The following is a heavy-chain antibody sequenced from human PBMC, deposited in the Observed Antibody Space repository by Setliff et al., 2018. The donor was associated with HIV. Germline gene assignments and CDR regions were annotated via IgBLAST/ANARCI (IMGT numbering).Heavy chain of an antibody. J-gene: IGHJ4*02. Sequence: PSETLSLTCTVSGGSINSFYWNWVRQPAGRGLEWIGRIFASGNTNYNPSLKSRVTISIDTSKNQFSLRLHSVTAADTAVYYCARDPPGYGDSNDYWGQGTLVTVSS. V-gene: IGHV4-4*07. D-gene: IGHD4-17*01. CDR2: IFASGNT. CDR3: ARDPPGYGDSNDY. CDR1: GGSINSFY.